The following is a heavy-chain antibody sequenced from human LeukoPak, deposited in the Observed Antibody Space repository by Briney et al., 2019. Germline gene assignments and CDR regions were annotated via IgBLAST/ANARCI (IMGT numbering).Heavy chain of an antibody. V-gene: IGHV1-8*01. D-gene: IGHD6-13*01. J-gene: IGHJ1*01. CDR3: ARARQIAAAGTFPFQH. Sequence: GASVKVSCKASGYTFTSYDINWVRQATGQGLERMGWMNPNSGNTGYAQKFQGRVTMTRNTSISTAYMELSSLRSEDTAVHYCARARQIAAAGTFPFQHWGQGTLVTVSS. CDR1: GYTFTSYD. CDR2: MNPNSGNT.